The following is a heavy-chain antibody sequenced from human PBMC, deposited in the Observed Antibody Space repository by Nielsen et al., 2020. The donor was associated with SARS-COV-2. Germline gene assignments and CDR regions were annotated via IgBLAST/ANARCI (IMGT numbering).Heavy chain of an antibody. Sequence: GESLKISCAASGFTFSSYAMHWVRQAPGKGLEWVAVISYDGSNKYYADSVKGRFTISRDNSKNTLYLQMNSLRAEDTAVYYCARAHDSSGYNFDYWGQGTLVTVS. D-gene: IGHD3-22*01. CDR1: GFTFSSYA. CDR2: ISYDGSNK. CDR3: ARAHDSSGYNFDY. J-gene: IGHJ4*02. V-gene: IGHV3-30-3*01.